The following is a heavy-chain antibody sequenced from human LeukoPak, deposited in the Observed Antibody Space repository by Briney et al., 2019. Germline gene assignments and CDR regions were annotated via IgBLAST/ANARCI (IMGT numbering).Heavy chain of an antibody. CDR2: IRYDGSNK. D-gene: IGHD5-12*01. Sequence: KPGGSLRLSCAASGFTFSSYGMHWVRQAPGKGLEWVAFIRYDGSNKYYADSVKGRFTISRDNSKNTLYLQMNSLRAEDTAVYYCAKYPEPYGGYGDYWGQGTLVTVSS. CDR3: AKYPEPYGGYGDY. J-gene: IGHJ4*02. V-gene: IGHV3-30*02. CDR1: GFTFSSYG.